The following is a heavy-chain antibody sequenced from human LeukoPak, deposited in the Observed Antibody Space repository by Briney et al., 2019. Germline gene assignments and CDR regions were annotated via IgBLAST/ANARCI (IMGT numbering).Heavy chain of an antibody. CDR2: ISASGGTT. V-gene: IGHV3-23*01. CDR1: QLTFNRYV. J-gene: IGHJ5*02. CDR3: AKAEYQLLYDAWFDP. D-gene: IGHD2-2*02. Sequence: GWSLRLSCTSSQLTFNRYVMAWVRQAPGKGLEWVSTISASGGTTYYADSVQGRFTISRDNSKNTLYLQMNSLRAEDTAVYYCAKAEYQLLYDAWFDPWGQGTLVTVSS.